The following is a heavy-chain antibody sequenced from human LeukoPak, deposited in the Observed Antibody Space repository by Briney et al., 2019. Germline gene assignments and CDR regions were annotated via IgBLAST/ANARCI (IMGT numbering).Heavy chain of an antibody. CDR3: VAVAYDY. V-gene: IGHV1-24*01. J-gene: IGHJ4*02. D-gene: IGHD3-16*01. CDR1: GYTLTELS. Sequence: GASVTVSFTVSGYTLTELSMHWVRQAPGKGLEWMGGFDPEDGETIYAQKFQGRVTMTEDTSTDTAYMELSSLRSEDTAVYYCVAVAYDYWGQGTLVTVSS. CDR2: FDPEDGET.